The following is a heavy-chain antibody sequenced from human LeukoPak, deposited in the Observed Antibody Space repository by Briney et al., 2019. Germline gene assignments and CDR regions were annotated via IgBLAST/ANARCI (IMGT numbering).Heavy chain of an antibody. J-gene: IGHJ4*02. CDR2: ISGSGGST. CDR3: AKSGALYSSSWYYFDY. V-gene: IGHV3-23*01. Sequence: GGSLRLSCAASGFTFSSYSMNWVRQAPGKGLEWVSAISGSGGSTYYADSVKGRFTISRDNSKNTLYLQMNSLRAEDTAVYYCAKSGALYSSSWYYFDYWGQGTLVTVSS. CDR1: GFTFSSYS. D-gene: IGHD6-13*01.